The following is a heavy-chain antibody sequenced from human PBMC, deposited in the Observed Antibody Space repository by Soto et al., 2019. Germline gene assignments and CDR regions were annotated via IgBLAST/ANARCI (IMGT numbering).Heavy chain of an antibody. J-gene: IGHJ5*02. V-gene: IGHV3-48*01. CDR2: ISSSSSTI. D-gene: IGHD2-15*01. CDR3: ARDVVVAARSLDP. CDR1: GFTFSSYS. Sequence: GVSLRLSCAASGFTFSSYSMNWVRQAPGKGLEWVSYISSSSSTIYYADSVKGRFTISRDNAKNSLYLQMNSLRAEDTAVYYCARDVVVAARSLDPWGQGTLVTVSS.